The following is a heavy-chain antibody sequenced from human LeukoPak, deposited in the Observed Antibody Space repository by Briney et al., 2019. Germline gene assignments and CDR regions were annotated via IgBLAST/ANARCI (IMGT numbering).Heavy chain of an antibody. V-gene: IGHV5-51*01. CDR1: GYSLTSYW. D-gene: IGHD6-19*01. Sequence: ESLKLYCRGSGYSLTSYWVGWVRQMPAQGLEWMGIISPRYSNIQYRPSFQGQGTLSVDKSVNTAYLQWSSLKASDTAMYYCARHWANRGWYGDYWGRGTLVSVSS. J-gene: IGHJ4*01. CDR3: ARHWANRGWYGDY. CDR2: ISPRYSNI.